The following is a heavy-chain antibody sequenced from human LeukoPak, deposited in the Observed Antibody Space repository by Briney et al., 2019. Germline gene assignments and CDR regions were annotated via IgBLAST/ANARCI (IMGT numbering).Heavy chain of an antibody. Sequence: SQTLSLTCTVSGGSISSGSYYWSWIRQPAGKGLEWIGRIYTSGSTNYNPSLKSRVTISVDTSKNQFSLKLSSVTAADTAVYYCARLYYGGITYYYYYMDVWGKGTTVTVS. CDR1: GGSISSGSYY. CDR3: ARLYYGGITYYYYYMDV. J-gene: IGHJ6*03. D-gene: IGHD4-23*01. CDR2: IYTSGST. V-gene: IGHV4-61*02.